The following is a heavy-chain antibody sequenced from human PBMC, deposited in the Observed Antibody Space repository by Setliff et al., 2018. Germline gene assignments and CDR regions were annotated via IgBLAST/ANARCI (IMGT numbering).Heavy chain of an antibody. Sequence: PSETLSLTCSVFGDSLTRSSSWWGWIRQPAGKGLEWIGNIYSSGTTKYSPSLKSRVTISVDTSKRQFSLNLLSVTAAETAVYYCARMSRYSEFWSGYAEDYYSSYIDVWGTGATVTVSS. CDR2: IYSSGTT. D-gene: IGHD3-3*01. CDR3: ARMSRYSEFWSGYAEDYYSSYIDV. V-gene: IGHV4-61*05. CDR1: GDSLTRSSSW. J-gene: IGHJ6*03.